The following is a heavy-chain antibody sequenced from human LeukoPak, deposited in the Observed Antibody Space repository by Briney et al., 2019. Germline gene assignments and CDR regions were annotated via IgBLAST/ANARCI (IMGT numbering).Heavy chain of an antibody. V-gene: IGHV5-51*01. D-gene: IGHD6-13*01. CDR2: IYPGDSDT. CDR1: GCRFTSYW. Sequence: VGALQISFKGSGCRFTSYWIGWVRRMPGEGLGGMGIIYPGDSDTRYSPSFQGQVTISADKSISTAYLQRSSLKASDTAMYYCARGSSSWYYFDYWGQGTLVTVSS. CDR3: ARGSSSWYYFDY. J-gene: IGHJ4*02.